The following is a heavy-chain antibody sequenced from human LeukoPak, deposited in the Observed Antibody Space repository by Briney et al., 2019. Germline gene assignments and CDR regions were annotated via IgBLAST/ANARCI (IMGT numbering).Heavy chain of an antibody. V-gene: IGHV4-34*01. CDR2: INRGGST. J-gene: IGHJ4*02. D-gene: IGHD2-21*02. Sequence: PSETLSLTCAIYGGSFSGYFWSWFRQPPGKGLEWIGEINRGGSTNYNSSLSLKSRVTISVDTSKNQFSLKLSSVTAADTAVYYCASFYCGGDCYRNWGQGTLVTVSS. CDR3: ASFYCGGDCYRN. CDR1: GGSFSGYF.